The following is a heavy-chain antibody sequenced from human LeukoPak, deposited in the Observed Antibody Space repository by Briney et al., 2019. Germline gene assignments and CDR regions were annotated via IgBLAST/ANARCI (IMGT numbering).Heavy chain of an antibody. Sequence: PSESLSLTCTVSGGSISSSSYYWGWIRQPPGKGLEWIGEINHSRSPNYNPSLKSRVTISVDTSKIQFSLKLSSVTAADTTVYYCARGGLVHEWLVREGGFGPRRARYFDYWGQGTLVTVSS. CDR3: ARGGLVHEWLVREGGFGPRRARYFDY. CDR1: GGSISSSSYY. CDR2: INHSRSP. D-gene: IGHD6-19*01. J-gene: IGHJ4*02. V-gene: IGHV4-39*07.